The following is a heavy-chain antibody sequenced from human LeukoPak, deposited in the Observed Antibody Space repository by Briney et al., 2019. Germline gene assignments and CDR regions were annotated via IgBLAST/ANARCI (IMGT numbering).Heavy chain of an antibody. J-gene: IGHJ3*02. CDR3: ASGGSVGDIFDI. D-gene: IGHD2-15*01. CDR2: INSDGIST. Sequence: QTGGSLRLSCAASRFTFSSYWMNWVRQAPGKGLVWVSRINSDGISTKYADSVKGRFTISRDNAKNTLYLQMNSLRAEDTAVYFCASGGSVGDIFDIWGQGTMVTVSS. V-gene: IGHV3-74*01. CDR1: RFTFSSYW.